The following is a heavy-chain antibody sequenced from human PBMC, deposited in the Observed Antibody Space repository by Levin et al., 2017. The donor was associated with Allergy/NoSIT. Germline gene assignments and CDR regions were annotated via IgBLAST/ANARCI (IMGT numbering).Heavy chain of an antibody. CDR3: AKGSVPVTGTRSGPDS. D-gene: IGHD6-19*01. J-gene: IGHJ4*02. Sequence: PGGSLRLSCAASGFTFSSYAMSWVRQAPGKGLEWVSTIGSGGSTYYTDSVGGRFIISRDNSRNTLYLQMNSLRVEDTAVYYCAKGSVPVTGTRSGPDSWGQGTLVTVSS. CDR1: GFTFSSYA. CDR2: IGSGGST. V-gene: IGHV3-23*01.